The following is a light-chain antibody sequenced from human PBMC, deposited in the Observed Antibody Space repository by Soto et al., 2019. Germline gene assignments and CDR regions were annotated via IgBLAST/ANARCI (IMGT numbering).Light chain of an antibody. CDR3: QKYNNWPRT. V-gene: IGKV3-15*01. J-gene: IGKJ1*01. CDR2: GTS. CDR1: QSVSSN. Sequence: EIVMTQSPATLSVSPGERATLSCRASQSVSSNLAWYQQKPGQAPRLLIYGTSTRATGVPARFSGSGSATELTLTISSLQSEDFAIYYCQKYNNWPRTFGQGTKVEIK.